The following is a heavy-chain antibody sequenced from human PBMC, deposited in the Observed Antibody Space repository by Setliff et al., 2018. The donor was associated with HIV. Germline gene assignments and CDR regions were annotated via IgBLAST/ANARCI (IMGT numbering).Heavy chain of an antibody. J-gene: IGHJ3*02. V-gene: IGHV1-69*13. CDR3: ARPTTEGDYYDSSGYLSGAFDI. Sequence: PSVKVSCKASGGTFSSYAINWVRQAPGQGLEWMGGIIPIFGTANYAQKFQGRLTIPADESLTTAYMELSSLTSEDTAVYYCARPTTEGDYYDSSGYLSGAFDIWGQGTMVTVSS. D-gene: IGHD3-22*01. CDR2: IIPIFGTA. CDR1: GGTFSSYA.